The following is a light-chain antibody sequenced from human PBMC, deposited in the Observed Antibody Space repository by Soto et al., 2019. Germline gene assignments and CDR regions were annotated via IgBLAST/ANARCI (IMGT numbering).Light chain of an antibody. J-gene: IGKJ5*01. Sequence: FVLKQSPGTLSLSPGERATLSCRASQSVISNLAWYRQKPGQAPRLLIYGASSRATGIPDRFSGSGSGTDFPLTISRLEPEDFAVYYCQQYGSSLSITFGQGTRLQIK. CDR3: QQYGSSLSIT. CDR2: GAS. CDR1: QSVISN. V-gene: IGKV3-20*01.